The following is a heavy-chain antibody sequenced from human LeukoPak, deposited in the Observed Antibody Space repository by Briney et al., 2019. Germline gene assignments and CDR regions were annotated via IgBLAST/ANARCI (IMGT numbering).Heavy chain of an antibody. J-gene: IGHJ4*02. Sequence: PGGSLRLSCAASGITFSSYAMSWVRQAPGKGLEWVSGLSGSGASTYYADSVKGRFTISRDNSKNTLYLQMNSLRAEDTALYYCAKLYYDYVWGSYRYYFFDDWGQGTLVTVSS. V-gene: IGHV3-23*01. CDR1: GITFSSYA. CDR3: AKLYYDYVWGSYRYYFFDD. CDR2: LSGSGAST. D-gene: IGHD3-16*02.